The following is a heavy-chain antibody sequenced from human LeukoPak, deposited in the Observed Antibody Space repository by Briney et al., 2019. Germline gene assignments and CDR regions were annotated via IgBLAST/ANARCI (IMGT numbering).Heavy chain of an antibody. CDR2: IYYSGRT. Sequence: SETLSLTCTVSGGSISSSSYYWGWIRQPPGKGLEWIGSIYYSGRTYYNPSLKSRVTISVDTSKNQFSLKLSSVTAADTAVYYCARANWNYVFDYWGQGTLVTVSS. V-gene: IGHV4-39*07. CDR1: GGSISSSSYY. CDR3: ARANWNYVFDY. D-gene: IGHD1-7*01. J-gene: IGHJ4*02.